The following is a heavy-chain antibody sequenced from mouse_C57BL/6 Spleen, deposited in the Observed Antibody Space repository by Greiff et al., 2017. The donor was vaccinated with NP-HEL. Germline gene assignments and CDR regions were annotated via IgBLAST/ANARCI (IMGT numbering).Heavy chain of an antibody. CDR3: ARFSSNPFDY. D-gene: IGHD2-5*01. J-gene: IGHJ2*01. CDR1: GYTFTSYW. Sequence: QVQLQQPGAELVRPGSSVKLSCKASGYTFTSYWMHWVKQRPIQGLEWIGNIDPSDSETHYNQKFKDKATLTVAKSSSTDYMQLSSLTSADSAVYYCARFSSNPFDYWGQGTTLTVSS. CDR2: IDPSDSET. V-gene: IGHV1-52*01.